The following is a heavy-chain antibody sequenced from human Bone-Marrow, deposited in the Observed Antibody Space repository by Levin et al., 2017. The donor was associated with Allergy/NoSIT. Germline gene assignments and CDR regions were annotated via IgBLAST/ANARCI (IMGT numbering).Heavy chain of an antibody. D-gene: IGHD1-14*01. CDR1: GGSFSGTC. J-gene: IGHJ5*01. CDR3: ARGRKGRSSSWYDS. V-gene: IGHV4-34*01. CDR2: INHIGSN. Sequence: PSQTLSLTCAVYGGSFSGTCWSWIRPSPGKGLEWIGEINHIGSNDYNPSLKNRVTISVDKSKNQFSLRVTSVTAADTAVYYCARGRKGRSSSWYDSWGQGTLVTVSS.